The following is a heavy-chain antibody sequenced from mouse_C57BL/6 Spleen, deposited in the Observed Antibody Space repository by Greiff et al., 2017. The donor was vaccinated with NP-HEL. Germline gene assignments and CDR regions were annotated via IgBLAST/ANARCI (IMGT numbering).Heavy chain of an antibody. CDR1: GYTFTSYW. J-gene: IGHJ4*01. Sequence: QVQLQQPGAELVMPGASVKLSCKASGYTFTSYWMHWVKQRPGQGLEWIGEIDPSDSYTNYNQKFKGKSTLTVDKSSSTAYMQLSSLTSEDSAVYYCARYNYGRAMDYWGQGTSVTVSS. D-gene: IGHD1-1*01. CDR3: ARYNYGRAMDY. V-gene: IGHV1-69*01. CDR2: IDPSDSYT.